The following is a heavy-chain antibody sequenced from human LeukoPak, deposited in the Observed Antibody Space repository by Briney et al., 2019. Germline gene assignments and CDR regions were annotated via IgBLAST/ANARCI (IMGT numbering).Heavy chain of an antibody. Sequence: GGSLRLSCAASGFMFSRYAMIWVRQTPGKGLEWVSAITETGAGTYYADSVKGRFTMSRDNSRNTVYLQMDSLRAEDTAVYFCARGTAAAANRNWFDSWGQGTLVTVSS. CDR2: ITETGAGT. CDR1: GFMFSRYA. D-gene: IGHD6-13*01. J-gene: IGHJ5*01. V-gene: IGHV3-23*01. CDR3: ARGTAAAANRNWFDS.